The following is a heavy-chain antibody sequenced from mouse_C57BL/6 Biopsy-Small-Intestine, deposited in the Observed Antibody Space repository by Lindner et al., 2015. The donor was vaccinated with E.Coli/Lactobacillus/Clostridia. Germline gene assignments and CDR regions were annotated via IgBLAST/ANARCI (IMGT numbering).Heavy chain of an antibody. CDR3: ASVYYDYDGYFDV. CDR1: GYTFTDYN. V-gene: IGHV1-22*01. Sequence: QLQEVWTELVKPGASVKMSCKASGYTFTDYNMHWVKQSHGKSLEWIGYINPNNGGTSYNQKFKGKATLTVNRSSSTAYMELRSLTSEDSAVYYCASVYYDYDGYFDVWGTGTTVTVSS. D-gene: IGHD2-4*01. CDR2: INPNNGGT. J-gene: IGHJ1*03.